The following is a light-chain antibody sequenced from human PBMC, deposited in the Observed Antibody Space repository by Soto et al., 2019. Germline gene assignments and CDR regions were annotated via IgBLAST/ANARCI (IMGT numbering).Light chain of an antibody. CDR1: QSVSSY. V-gene: IGKV3-11*01. Sequence: IVLTQSPATLSLSPGERATLSCRASQSVSSYLAWYPQKPGQAPRLLIYDASNRATGITARFSGSGSGTDFTLTISSLEPEDFAVYYCQQRSNWPPYTFGQGTKLQIK. CDR3: QQRSNWPPYT. CDR2: DAS. J-gene: IGKJ2*01.